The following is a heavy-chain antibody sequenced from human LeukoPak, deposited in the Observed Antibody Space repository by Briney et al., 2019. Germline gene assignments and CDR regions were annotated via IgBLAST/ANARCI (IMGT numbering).Heavy chain of an antibody. V-gene: IGHV4-34*01. J-gene: IGHJ4*02. CDR1: GASFSGYY. Sequence: SETLSLTCAVYGASFSGYYWNWIRQPPGKGPEWIGKINHSGSTNYNPSFKSRVTISVDTSKNQFYLTLSSVAAADTAVYYCASPYRFDFWSGFFDYWGQGTLVTVSS. CDR3: ASPYRFDFWSGFFDY. D-gene: IGHD3-3*01. CDR2: INHSGST.